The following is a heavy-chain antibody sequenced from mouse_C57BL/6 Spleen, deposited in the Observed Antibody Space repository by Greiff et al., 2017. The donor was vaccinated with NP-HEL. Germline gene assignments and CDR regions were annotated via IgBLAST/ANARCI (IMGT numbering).Heavy chain of an antibody. V-gene: IGHV1-82*01. D-gene: IGHD1-1*01. J-gene: IGHJ2*01. CDR3: ARSEATVADFDY. CDR1: GYAFSSSW. Sequence: QVQLQQSGPELVKPGASVKISCKASGYAFSSSWMNWVKQRPGKGLEWIGRIYPGDGDTNYNGKFKGKATLTADKSSSTAYMQLSSLTSEDSAVYFCARSEATVADFDYWGQGTTLTVSS. CDR2: IYPGDGDT.